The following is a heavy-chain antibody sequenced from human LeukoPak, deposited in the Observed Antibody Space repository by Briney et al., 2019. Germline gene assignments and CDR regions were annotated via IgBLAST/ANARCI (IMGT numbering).Heavy chain of an antibody. J-gene: IGHJ4*02. CDR2: ISADGSST. D-gene: IGHD1-26*01. CDR3: GRDGQGSTPLDY. Sequence: GGSLRLSYAASGITFNSHWMHWVRQAPGRGLVWVSGISADGSSTRYADSVNGRFTISRDNDKNTLYLQMNSLRAEDTAVYYCGRDGQGSTPLDYWGQGTLVTASS. CDR1: GITFNSHW. V-gene: IGHV3-74*01.